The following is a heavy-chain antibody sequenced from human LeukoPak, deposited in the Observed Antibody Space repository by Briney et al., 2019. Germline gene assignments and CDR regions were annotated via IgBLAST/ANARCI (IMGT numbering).Heavy chain of an antibody. D-gene: IGHD1-1*01. V-gene: IGHV3-21*04. J-gene: IGHJ4*02. Sequence: GGSLRLSCAASRFTFTNYSMNWVRQAPGKGLEWVSSISSLSNYIYYADSVRGRFTISRDNSKNTLYLQMNNLKVEDTAVYYCARGPSLRLAGNAFDYWGQGTLVSVSS. CDR1: RFTFTNYS. CDR3: ARGPSLRLAGNAFDY. CDR2: ISSLSNYI.